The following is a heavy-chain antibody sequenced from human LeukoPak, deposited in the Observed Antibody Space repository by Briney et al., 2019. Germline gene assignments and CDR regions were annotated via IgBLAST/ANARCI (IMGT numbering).Heavy chain of an antibody. V-gene: IGHV4-39*07. Sequence: SETLSLTCTVSGGSISSSSYYWGWIRQPPGKGLEWIGSIYYSGSTYYNPSLKSRVTISVDRSKNQFSLKLSSVTAADTAVYYCARRRDGYNYNAFDIWGQGTMVTVSS. D-gene: IGHD5-24*01. CDR3: ARRRDGYNYNAFDI. CDR1: GGSISSSSYY. CDR2: IYYSGST. J-gene: IGHJ3*02.